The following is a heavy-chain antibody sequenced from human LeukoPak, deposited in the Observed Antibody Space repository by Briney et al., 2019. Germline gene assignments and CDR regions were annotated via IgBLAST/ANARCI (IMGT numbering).Heavy chain of an antibody. Sequence: PGGSLRLSCAASGFTFSSYEMNWVRQAPGKGLEWVSYISSSGSTIYYADSVKGRFTISRDNSKNTLYLQMNSLRAEDTAVYYCAKAWGSSPDAFDIWGQGTMVTVSS. J-gene: IGHJ3*02. CDR1: GFTFSSYE. CDR3: AKAWGSSPDAFDI. D-gene: IGHD6-6*01. V-gene: IGHV3-48*03. CDR2: ISSSGSTI.